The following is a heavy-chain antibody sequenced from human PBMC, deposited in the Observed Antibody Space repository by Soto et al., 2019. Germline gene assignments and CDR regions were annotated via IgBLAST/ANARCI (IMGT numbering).Heavy chain of an antibody. CDR3: TTLLRIHSGRYSY. J-gene: IGHJ4*02. V-gene: IGHV3-15*07. D-gene: IGHD1-26*01. CDR1: SVSNAW. CDR2: IKSKTDGGTT. Sequence: SVSNAWMNWVRQAPGKGLEWVGRIKSKTDGGTTDYAAPVKGRFTISRDDSKNTLYLQMNSLKTEDTAVYYCTTLLRIHSGRYSYWGQGTLFTVSS.